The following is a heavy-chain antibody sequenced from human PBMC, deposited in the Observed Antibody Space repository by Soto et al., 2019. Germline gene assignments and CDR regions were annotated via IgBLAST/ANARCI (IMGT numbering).Heavy chain of an antibody. CDR1: GCSISSSRYY. CDR3: ARHNGPLYVGFYYDMDV. Sequence: PSETLSLTCTASGCSISSSRYYWGWIRKPPGKGLEWIGSIYYSGYTYYNPSLKSRVTISVDTSKNQFSLKLSSVTAADTAVYYCARHNGPLYVGFYYDMDVWGQGTTVT. D-gene: IGHD3-16*01. V-gene: IGHV4-39*01. J-gene: IGHJ6*02. CDR2: IYYSGYT.